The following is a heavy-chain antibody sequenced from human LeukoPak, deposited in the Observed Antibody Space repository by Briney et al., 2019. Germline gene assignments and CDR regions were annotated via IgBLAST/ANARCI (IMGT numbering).Heavy chain of an antibody. CDR1: GGTFSSYA. CDR2: RIPIFGTA. Sequence: SVKVSCKASGGTFSSYAISWVRQAPGQGLEWMGRRIPIFGTANYAQKFQGRGTSTTDASTSTAYMELSRLRSEDTAVYYCARLSRFYYYMDVWGKGTTVTVSS. J-gene: IGHJ6*03. V-gene: IGHV1-69*05. D-gene: IGHD3-3*01. CDR3: ARLSRFYYYMDV.